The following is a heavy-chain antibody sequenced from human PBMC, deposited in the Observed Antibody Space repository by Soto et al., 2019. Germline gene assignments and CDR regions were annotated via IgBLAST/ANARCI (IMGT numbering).Heavy chain of an antibody. Sequence: EVQLVESGGCLVQPGRSLTLSCEASGFAFDDHAMHWVRQVPGKGLEWVSSISWNSCKIGYAGSVNGRFTISRDNAKNFVYLQMNSLRTEDTALYYCAKDKSNEELSVYYYNGLDVWGQGTTVIVSS. CDR1: GFAFDDHA. CDR3: AKDKSNEELSVYYYNGLDV. D-gene: IGHD1-7*01. J-gene: IGHJ6*02. CDR2: ISWNSCKI. V-gene: IGHV3-9*01.